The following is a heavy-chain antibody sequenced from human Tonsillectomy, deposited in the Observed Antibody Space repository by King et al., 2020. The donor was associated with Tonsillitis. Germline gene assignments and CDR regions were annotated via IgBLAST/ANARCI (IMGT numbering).Heavy chain of an antibody. CDR2: IIPIVGTS. CDR3: ARGGGSPHSGLAV. Sequence: QLVQSGAEVKKPGSSVKVSCKASVGTFSSYDITWVRQAPGQGLEWRGGIIPIVGTSNSEQKMQGIVTITADDSTSTAYMELSSLRSEDTAVYYCARGGGSPHSGLAVWGQGTTVIVSS. CDR1: VGTFSSYD. D-gene: IGHD2-15*01. J-gene: IGHJ6*02. V-gene: IGHV1-69*01.